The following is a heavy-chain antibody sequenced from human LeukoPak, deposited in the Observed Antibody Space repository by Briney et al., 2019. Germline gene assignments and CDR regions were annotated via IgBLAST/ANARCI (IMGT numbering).Heavy chain of an antibody. J-gene: IGHJ5*02. CDR3: ARDVTYYDFWSGYSP. D-gene: IGHD3-3*01. V-gene: IGHV3-21*01. CDR1: GFTFSSYS. CDR2: ISSSSSYI. Sequence: GGSLRLSCAASGFTFSSYSMNWVRQAPGKGLEWVSPISSSSSYIYYADSVKGRFTISRDNAKNSLYLQMNSLRAEDTAVYYCARDVTYYDFWSGYSPWGQGTLVTVSS.